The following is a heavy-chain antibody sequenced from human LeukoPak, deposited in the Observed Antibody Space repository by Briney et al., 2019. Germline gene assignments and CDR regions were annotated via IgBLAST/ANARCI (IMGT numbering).Heavy chain of an antibody. CDR3: ARDTLDGPFVISLDY. CDR2: ISSDGHVG. Sequence: GGSLRLSCAASGFTFSSYAMHWVRQAPGKGLEWVSHISSDGHVGRYVDSVRGRFTMSRDNAKNLLFLQMNGLRAEDTAVYYCARDTLDGPFVISLDYWGQGALVTVSS. J-gene: IGHJ4*02. V-gene: IGHV3-48*03. D-gene: IGHD3-10*01. CDR1: GFTFSSYA.